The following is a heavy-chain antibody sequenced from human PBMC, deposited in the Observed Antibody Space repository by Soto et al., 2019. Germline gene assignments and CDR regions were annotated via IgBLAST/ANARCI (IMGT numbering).Heavy chain of an antibody. CDR2: IIPIFGTA. CDR1: GGTFSSYA. D-gene: IGHD2-15*01. J-gene: IGHJ1*01. V-gene: IGHV1-69*01. CDR3: ARGGYCSGGSCPSGYAEYFQH. Sequence: KVSCKASGGTFSSYAISWVRQAPGQGLEWMGGIIPIFGTANYAQKFQGRVTITADESTSTAYMELSSLRSEDTAVYYCARGGYCSGGSCPSGYAEYFQHWGQGTLVTASS.